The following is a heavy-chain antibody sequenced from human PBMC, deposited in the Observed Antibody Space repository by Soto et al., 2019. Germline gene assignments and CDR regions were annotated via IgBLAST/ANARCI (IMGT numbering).Heavy chain of an antibody. Sequence: PGDSRKMFCRASGNSFTSNSIGGVRLKPGKGLEWMGIIYPGDSDTRYSPSFQGQVTISADKSISTAYLQWSSLKASDTAMYYCARTSAAGKYYYGMDVWGQGTTVTVSS. V-gene: IGHV5-51*01. J-gene: IGHJ6*02. D-gene: IGHD6-13*01. CDR3: ARTSAAGKYYYGMDV. CDR2: IYPGDSDT. CDR1: GNSFTSNS.